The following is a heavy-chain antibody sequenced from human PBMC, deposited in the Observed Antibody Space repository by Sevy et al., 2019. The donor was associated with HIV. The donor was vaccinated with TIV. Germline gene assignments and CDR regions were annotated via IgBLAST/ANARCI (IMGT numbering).Heavy chain of an antibody. CDR2: ISGSGGST. D-gene: IGHD4-17*01. CDR1: GFTFSSYD. Sequence: GGSLRLSCAASGFTFSSYDMSWVRQAPGKGLEWVSAISGSGGSTYYADSVKGRFTISRDNSKNTLYLQMNSLRAEDTAVYYCAKLNYGGNSCFDYWGQGSLVTVSS. CDR3: AKLNYGGNSCFDY. J-gene: IGHJ4*02. V-gene: IGHV3-23*01.